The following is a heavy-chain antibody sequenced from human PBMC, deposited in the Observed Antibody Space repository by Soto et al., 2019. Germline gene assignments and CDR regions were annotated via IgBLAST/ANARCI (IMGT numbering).Heavy chain of an antibody. D-gene: IGHD3-10*01. V-gene: IGHV3-7*03. CDR3: VREGRLLGAFDI. Sequence: VGSLRLSCEASGFTSGSYWMARVRQAPGKGLEWVANIQQDGRERHYGDSVKGRFTISRDNAKNSLYLEMNSLRAEDTAFYYCVREGRLLGAFDIWGQGTMVTVSS. CDR2: IQQDGRER. J-gene: IGHJ3*02. CDR1: GFTSGSYW.